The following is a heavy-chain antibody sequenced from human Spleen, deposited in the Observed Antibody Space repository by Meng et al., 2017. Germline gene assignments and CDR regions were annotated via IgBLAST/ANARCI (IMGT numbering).Heavy chain of an antibody. CDR3: ARGGYSYCYLFIIDY. D-gene: IGHD5-18*01. Sequence: VQLGHCGAEVTKPWASVKVSCTASGYTFTTYYTHWVRQAPGQGLEWMGWINPNSGGTNFAQKFQGRVTMTRYTSISTAYMELRGLRSDDTAIYYCARGGYSYCYLFIIDYWGQGTLVTVSS. J-gene: IGHJ4*02. CDR2: INPNSGGT. CDR1: GYTFTTYY. V-gene: IGHV1-2*02.